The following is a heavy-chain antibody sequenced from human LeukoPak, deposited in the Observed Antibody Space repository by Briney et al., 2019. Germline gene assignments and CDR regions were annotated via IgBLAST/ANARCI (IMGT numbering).Heavy chain of an antibody. V-gene: IGHV4-34*01. J-gene: IGHJ5*02. CDR3: ARGDCSSTSCYTGGDNWFDP. CDR2: INHSGST. Sequence: SETLSFTCAVYGGSFSGYYWSWIRQPPGKGLEWIGEINHSGSTNYNPSLKSRVTISVDTSKNQFSLKLSSVTAADTAVYYCARGDCSSTSCYTGGDNWFDPWGQGTLVTVSS. CDR1: GGSFSGYY. D-gene: IGHD2-2*02.